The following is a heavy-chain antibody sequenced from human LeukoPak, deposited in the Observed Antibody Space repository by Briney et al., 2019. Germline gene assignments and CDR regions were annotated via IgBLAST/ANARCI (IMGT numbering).Heavy chain of an antibody. V-gene: IGHV3-69-1*01. CDR2: IGSSSTI. J-gene: IGHJ6*02. CDR3: AXXXXXRYYYYALDV. CDR1: GFPFSNYE. Sequence: GGSLRLSCAASGFPFSNYEMNWVRQAPGRGLEWASYIGSSSTIYYADSAKGRFTISRDNVNNLLYLQMNSLRANDTAVYYYAXXXXXRYYYYALDVWGQGTTVTVSS.